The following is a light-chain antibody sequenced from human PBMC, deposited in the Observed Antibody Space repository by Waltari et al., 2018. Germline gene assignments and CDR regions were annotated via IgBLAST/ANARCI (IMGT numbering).Light chain of an antibody. V-gene: IGKV3D-20*02. CDR3: QQLGGAPMYT. CDR1: RDTDSAN. CDR2: ATS. Sequence: VVLTQSPDILSLSPGDSATLSCRASRDTDSANLAWYQQQPGQAPRLLIYATSTRPAGVPDRFSGSGSGTDYTLTIDTLEPEDSGVYFCQQLGGAPMYTFGQGTRLDI. J-gene: IGKJ2*01.